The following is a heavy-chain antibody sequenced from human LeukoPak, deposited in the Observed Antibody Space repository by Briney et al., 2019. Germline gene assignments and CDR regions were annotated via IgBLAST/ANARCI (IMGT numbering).Heavy chain of an antibody. Sequence: GSAGRVSCQAAGGTFSRYAIRWVRQAPGQGLEWMGGIIPIFGTANYAQKFQGRVTITTDESTSTAYMELSSLRSEDTAVYYCASPDYWGQGTLVTVSS. V-gene: IGHV1-69*05. CDR2: IIPIFGTA. CDR1: GGTFSRYA. CDR3: ASPDY. J-gene: IGHJ4*02.